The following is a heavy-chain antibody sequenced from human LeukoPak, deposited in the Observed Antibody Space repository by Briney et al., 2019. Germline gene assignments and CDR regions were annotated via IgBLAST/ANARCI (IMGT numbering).Heavy chain of an antibody. Sequence: SQTLSLTCAVSGGSISSGGYSWSWIRQPPGKGLEWIGYIYYSGSTNYNPSLKSRVTISVDTSKNQFSLKLSSVTAADTAVYYCASPDAQWLGKFDYWGQGTLVTVSS. CDR2: IYYSGST. CDR1: GGSISSGGYS. V-gene: IGHV4-61*08. J-gene: IGHJ4*02. CDR3: ASPDAQWLGKFDY. D-gene: IGHD6-19*01.